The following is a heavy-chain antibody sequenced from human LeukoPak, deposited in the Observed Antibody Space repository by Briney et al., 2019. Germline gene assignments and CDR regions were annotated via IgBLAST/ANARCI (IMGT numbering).Heavy chain of an antibody. V-gene: IGHV3-21*01. J-gene: IGHJ4*02. D-gene: IGHD3-3*01. CDR1: GFTFSSYS. CDR3: ARDHPYDFWSGYHGDYFDY. CDR2: ISSSSSYI. Sequence: PGGSLRLSCAASGFTFSSYSMNWVRQAPGKGLEWVSSISSSSSYIYYADSVKGRFTISRDNAKNSLYLQMSSLRAEDTAVYYCARDHPYDFWSGYHGDYFDYWGQGTLVTVSS.